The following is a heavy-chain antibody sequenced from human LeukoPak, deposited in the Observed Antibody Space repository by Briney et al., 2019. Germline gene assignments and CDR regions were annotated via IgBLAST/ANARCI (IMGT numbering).Heavy chain of an antibody. J-gene: IGHJ6*02. CDR3: ASMFGEVYTLYYYYGMDV. Sequence: GGSLRLSCAASGFTFSSYGMHWVRQAPGKGLEWVAFIRYDGSNKYYADSVKGRFTISRDNAKNSLYLQMNSLRAEDTAVYYCASMFGEVYTLYYYYGMDVWGQGTTVTVSS. V-gene: IGHV3-30*02. CDR1: GFTFSSYG. CDR2: IRYDGSNK. D-gene: IGHD3-10*02.